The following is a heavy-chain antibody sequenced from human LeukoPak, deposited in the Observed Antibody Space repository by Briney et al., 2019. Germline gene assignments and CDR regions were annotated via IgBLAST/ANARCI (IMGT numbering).Heavy chain of an antibody. Sequence: SETLSLTCTVSGDSISSSNSYWGWIRQPPGKGLEWIGSIYYSENTYYNPSLKSRVTISIDTSKNQFYLKLSSLTAADTAVYYCARRDDSSGYHKIFDYWGPGTLVTVSS. CDR1: GDSISSSNSY. D-gene: IGHD3-22*01. CDR3: ARRDDSSGYHKIFDY. V-gene: IGHV4-39*01. J-gene: IGHJ4*02. CDR2: IYYSENT.